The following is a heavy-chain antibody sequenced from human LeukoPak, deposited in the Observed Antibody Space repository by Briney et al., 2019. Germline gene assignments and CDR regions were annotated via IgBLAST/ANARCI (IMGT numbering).Heavy chain of an antibody. CDR2: INPNSGGT. Sequence: ASVKVSCKASGYTFTGYYMHWVRQAPGQGLEWMGWINPNSGGTNYAQKFQGRVTMTRDTSISTAYMELSRLRSDDTAVYYCARGYSGYLNSYYYLDVWGKGTTVTVSS. CDR3: ARGYSGYLNSYYYLDV. D-gene: IGHD5-12*01. CDR1: GYTFTGYY. J-gene: IGHJ6*03. V-gene: IGHV1-2*02.